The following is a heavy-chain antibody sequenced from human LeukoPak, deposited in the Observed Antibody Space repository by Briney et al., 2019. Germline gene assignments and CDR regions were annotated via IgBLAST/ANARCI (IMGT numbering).Heavy chain of an antibody. CDR3: AREQWYRFDN. J-gene: IGHJ4*02. D-gene: IGHD2-2*01. Sequence: GGSLRLSCVGSGFTLSDYYTSWIRQAPGKGLEWVAVLGNSDNNIFYSDSVKGRFTISRDNAKSSVNSLRAEDTAVYFCAREQWYRFDNWGQGALVTVSS. V-gene: IGHV3-11*01. CDR1: GFTLSDYY. CDR2: LGNSDNNI.